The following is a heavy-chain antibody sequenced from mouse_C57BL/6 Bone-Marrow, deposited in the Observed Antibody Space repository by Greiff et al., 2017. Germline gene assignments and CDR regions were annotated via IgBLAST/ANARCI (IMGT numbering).Heavy chain of an antibody. CDR3: ARSEGFAY. CDR1: GFNIKDYY. J-gene: IGHJ3*01. CDR2: IDPEDGET. Sequence: VHVKQSGAELVKPGASVKLSCTASGFNIKDYYMHWVKQRTEQGLEWIGRIDPEDGETKYAPKFPGKATITADTSSNTAYLQLSSLTSEDTAVYYCARSEGFAYWGQGTLVTVSA. V-gene: IGHV14-2*01.